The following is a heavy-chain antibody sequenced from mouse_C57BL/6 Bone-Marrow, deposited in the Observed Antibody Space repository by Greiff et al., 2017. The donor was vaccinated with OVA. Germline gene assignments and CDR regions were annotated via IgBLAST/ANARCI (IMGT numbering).Heavy chain of an antibody. Sequence: QVTLKVSGPELVKPGASVKISCKASGYAFSSSWMNWVKQRPGKGLEWIGRIYPGDGGTNYNGKFTGKATLTADKSSSIAYMQLSSLTSEDSAVYFCARHEDGYYAAYWDYWGQGTTLTVSS. J-gene: IGHJ2*01. CDR2: IYPGDGGT. V-gene: IGHV1-82*01. CDR3: ARHEDGYYAAYWDY. CDR1: GYAFSSSW. D-gene: IGHD2-3*01.